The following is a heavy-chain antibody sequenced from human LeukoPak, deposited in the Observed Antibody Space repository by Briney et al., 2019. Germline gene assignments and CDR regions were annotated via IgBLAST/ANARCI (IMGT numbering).Heavy chain of an antibody. CDR3: ASERAAAISYYYYYYMDV. CDR1: GGSISSGSRY. Sequence: SQTLSLTCTVSGGSISSGSRYWSWIRQPAGKGLEYIGRMYASGNTNYNPSLESRVTISVDTSKKQFSLKLNSVTAADTAIYYCASERAAAISYYYYYYMDVWGKGTTVTVSS. CDR2: MYASGNT. D-gene: IGHD2-2*01. V-gene: IGHV4-61*02. J-gene: IGHJ6*03.